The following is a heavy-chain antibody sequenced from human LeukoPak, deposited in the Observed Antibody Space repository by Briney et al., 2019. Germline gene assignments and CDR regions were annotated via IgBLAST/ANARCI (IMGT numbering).Heavy chain of an antibody. J-gene: IGHJ3*02. V-gene: IGHV3-7*01. CDR3: ARVEGSSWYCVFDM. D-gene: IGHD6-13*01. CDR2: IKQDGSEK. Sequence: PGGSLRLSCAASGVTFSSYWMSWVRQAPGKGLEWVANIKQDGSEKYNADSVKGGFTPSTENTKNSRYLQMKRIRAEGTALYYCARVEGSSWYCVFDMWGQGTGVTVFS. CDR1: GVTFSSYW.